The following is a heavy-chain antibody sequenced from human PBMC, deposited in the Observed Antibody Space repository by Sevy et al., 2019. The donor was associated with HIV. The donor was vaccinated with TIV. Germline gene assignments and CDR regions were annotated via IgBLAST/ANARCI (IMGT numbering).Heavy chain of an antibody. D-gene: IGHD3-22*01. CDR2: FDPEDGKT. V-gene: IGHV1-24*01. CDR1: GYTLTELS. Sequence: ASVKVSCKVSGYTLTELSIHWVRQAPGKGLEWLVTFDPEDGKTIYAQNFQGRVTMTEDTSTDTTYMELSSLRSEDTAVYYCASTRDYYDISWYYFDYWGQGTLVTVSS. J-gene: IGHJ4*02. CDR3: ASTRDYYDISWYYFDY.